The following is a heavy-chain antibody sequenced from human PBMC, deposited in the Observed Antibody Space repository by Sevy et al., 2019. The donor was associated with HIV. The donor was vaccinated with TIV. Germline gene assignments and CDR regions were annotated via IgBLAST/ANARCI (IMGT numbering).Heavy chain of an antibody. Sequence: GGSLRLSCAASGFTFSSYSMNWVRQAPGKGLEWVSSISSSSSYIYYADSAKGRFTISRDNAKNLLYLQMNSLRAEDTAVYYCARDYYGSGSYYYYYYYGMDVWGQGTTVTVSS. J-gene: IGHJ6*02. D-gene: IGHD3-10*01. CDR1: GFTFSSYS. V-gene: IGHV3-21*01. CDR3: ARDYYGSGSYYYYYYYGMDV. CDR2: ISSSSSYI.